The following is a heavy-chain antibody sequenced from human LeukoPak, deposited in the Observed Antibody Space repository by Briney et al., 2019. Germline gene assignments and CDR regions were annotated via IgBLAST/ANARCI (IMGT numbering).Heavy chain of an antibody. J-gene: IGHJ6*02. CDR3: ARGTDFWSGFSYGMDV. Sequence: ASVKVSCKASGGTFSSYAISWVRQAPGQGLEWMGRIIPILGIANYAQKFQGRVTMTRNTSISTAYMELSSLRSEDTAVYYCARGTDFWSGFSYGMDVWGQGTTVTVSS. CDR2: IIPILGIA. V-gene: IGHV1-69*04. D-gene: IGHD3-3*01. CDR1: GGTFSSYA.